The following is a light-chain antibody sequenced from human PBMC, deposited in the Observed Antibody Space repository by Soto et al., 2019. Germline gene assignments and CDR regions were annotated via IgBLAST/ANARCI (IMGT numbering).Light chain of an antibody. V-gene: IGKV1-5*01. CDR2: DAY. CDR1: ETINNW. Sequence: TPMTQSPSILSSSFVDIVTITCRASETINNWLAWYQQKPGIAPKLLIYDAYILESGVPSRFSGSASGAEFTLTISSLQPEDFATYYCQQLAGFPITFGQGTRLEIK. J-gene: IGKJ5*01. CDR3: QQLAGFPIT.